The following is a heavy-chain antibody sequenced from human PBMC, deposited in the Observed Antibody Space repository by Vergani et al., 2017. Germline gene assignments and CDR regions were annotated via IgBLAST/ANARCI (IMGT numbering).Heavy chain of an antibody. CDR3: ARLVTFYGDYRSDY. V-gene: IGHV1-69*12. J-gene: IGHJ4*02. D-gene: IGHD4-17*01. CDR1: GGTFSSYA. CDR2: IIPIFGTA. Sequence: QVQLGQSGAEVKKPGSSVKVSCKASGGTFSSYAISWVRQATGQGLEWMGGIIPIFGTANYAQKFQGRVTMTANESTITAYMELSSLRSEDTAVYYCARLVTFYGDYRSDYWDQGTLVTVSS.